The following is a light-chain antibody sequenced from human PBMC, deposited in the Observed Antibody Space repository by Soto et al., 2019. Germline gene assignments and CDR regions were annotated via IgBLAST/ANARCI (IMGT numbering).Light chain of an antibody. CDR2: AIS. CDR3: LQYNMYTLT. J-gene: IGKJ2*01. CDR1: QGIRND. Sequence: DLQMTQSPSSLSASVGDRVTITCRASQGIRNDLAWYQQKPGKAPQRLIYAISILQSGVPSRFSGSGSGTEFTLTISSLQPEDFATYYCLQYNMYTLTFGQGTKLEIK. V-gene: IGKV1-17*01.